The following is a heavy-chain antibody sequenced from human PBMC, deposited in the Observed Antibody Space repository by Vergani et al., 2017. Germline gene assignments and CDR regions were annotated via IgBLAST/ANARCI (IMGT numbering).Heavy chain of an antibody. CDR2: IPPADSDT. Sequence: EVQLVQSGAEVKKPGESVKISCQISGYSFTNYWIGWVRQMPGKGMEWMWIIPPADSDTRYSPSFQGQVTISVHKSISTAYLQRSSLRASDSAMYYCARLXVRDSSGSKYFDYWGQGTLVTVSS. J-gene: IGHJ4*02. CDR1: GYSFTNYW. CDR3: ARLXVRDSSGSKYFDY. D-gene: IGHD6-25*01. V-gene: IGHV5-51*01.